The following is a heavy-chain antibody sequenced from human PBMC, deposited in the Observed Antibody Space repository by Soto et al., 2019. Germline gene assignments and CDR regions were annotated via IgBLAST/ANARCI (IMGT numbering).Heavy chain of an antibody. Sequence: SETLSLTCAVSGDTIRTRGYTRAWIRQPPGKDLEWIGHTYYSGSTYYNPSLKSRVTISVDTSKNQFCLKLSSVTAADTAVYYCAGYGYGDYSFGYWGHGTPVTVSS. CDR3: AGYGYGDYSFGY. D-gene: IGHD4-17*01. CDR1: GDTIRTRGYT. J-gene: IGHJ4*01. V-gene: IGHV4-30-2*02. CDR2: TYYSGST.